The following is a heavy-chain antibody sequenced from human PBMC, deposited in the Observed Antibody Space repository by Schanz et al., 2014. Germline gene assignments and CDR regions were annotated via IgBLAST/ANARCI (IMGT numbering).Heavy chain of an antibody. Sequence: EVQLLESGGGLVQPGGSLRLSCAASGFTFSSYAMSWVRQAPGMGLEWVSAISGRDGSTYYADSVRGRFTISRDNSKNTLYLQMNSLRAEDTAVYYCARAGYCTSVSCSLFVSDYWGQGTLVTVSS. CDR3: ARAGYCTSVSCSLFVSDY. D-gene: IGHD2-2*03. V-gene: IGHV3-23*01. J-gene: IGHJ4*02. CDR2: ISGRDGST. CDR1: GFTFSSYA.